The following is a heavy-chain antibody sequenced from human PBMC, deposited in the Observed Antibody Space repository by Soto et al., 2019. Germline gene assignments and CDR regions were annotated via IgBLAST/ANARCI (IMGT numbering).Heavy chain of an antibody. CDR1: VSIFKGHG. Sequence: GGSLRLSCAASVSIFKGHGMHWVRQAPGKGLEWVAIIRYDGSDEHYGDSVKGRFTISRDNSKNMLYLQMNSLRAEDTAVYYCARDGVGATTFFGFLDYWGQGTLVTVSS. CDR3: ARDGVGATTFFGFLDY. V-gene: IGHV3-33*08. CDR2: IRYDGSDE. J-gene: IGHJ4*02. D-gene: IGHD1-26*01.